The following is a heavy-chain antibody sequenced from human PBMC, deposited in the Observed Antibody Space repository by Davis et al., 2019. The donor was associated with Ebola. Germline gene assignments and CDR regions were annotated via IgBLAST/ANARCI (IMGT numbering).Heavy chain of an antibody. CDR1: GFTFSSYG. CDR3: AKALQGYGMDV. CDR2: ISYDGSNK. D-gene: IGHD4-11*01. Sequence: GESLKISCAASGFTFSSYGMHWVRQAPGKGLEWVAVISYDGSNKYYADSVKGRFTISRDNSKNTLYLQMNSLRAEDTAVYYCAKALQGYGMDVWGQGTTVTVSS. J-gene: IGHJ6*02. V-gene: IGHV3-30*18.